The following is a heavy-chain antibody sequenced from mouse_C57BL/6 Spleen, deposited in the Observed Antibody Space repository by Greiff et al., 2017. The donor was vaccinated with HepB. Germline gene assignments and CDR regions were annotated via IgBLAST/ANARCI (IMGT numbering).Heavy chain of an antibody. CDR2: IYPGSGST. CDR3: ASDLLGYSNYPYYFDY. J-gene: IGHJ2*01. CDR1: GYTFTSYW. D-gene: IGHD2-5*01. V-gene: IGHV1-55*01. Sequence: VQLQQPGAELVKPGASVKMSCKASGYTFTSYWITWVKQRPGQGLEWIGDIYPGSGSTNYNEKFKSKATLTVDTSSSTDYMQLSSLTSEDSAVYYCASDLLGYSNYPYYFDYWGQGTTLTVSS.